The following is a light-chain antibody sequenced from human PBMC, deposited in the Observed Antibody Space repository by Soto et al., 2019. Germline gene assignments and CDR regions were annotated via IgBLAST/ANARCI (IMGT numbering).Light chain of an antibody. Sequence: EIVLTQSPGTLSLSPGERATLSCRASHSVSSSYLAWYQQKPGQAPRLLIYGAFSRATGIPDRFSGSGSGTDFTLTISRLEPEDIAVYYCQQNGSSPPYTFGQGTKLEIK. J-gene: IGKJ2*01. CDR2: GAF. V-gene: IGKV3-20*01. CDR1: HSVSSSY. CDR3: QQNGSSPPYT.